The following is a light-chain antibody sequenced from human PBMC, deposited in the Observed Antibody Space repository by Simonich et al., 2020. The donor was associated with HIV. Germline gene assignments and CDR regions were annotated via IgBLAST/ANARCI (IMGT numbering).Light chain of an antibody. CDR3: QQYGRSPLT. J-gene: IGKJ4*01. Sequence: TQSPSTLSASVGDRVTITCRASQSVSSWGAWYKQKPGLAPRLLMSDASSRATGIPDRFSGSGSGTDFTLTISRLEPEDFAVYYCQQYGRSPLTFGGGTKVEI. CDR2: DAS. CDR1: QSVSSWG. V-gene: IGKV3D-20*01.